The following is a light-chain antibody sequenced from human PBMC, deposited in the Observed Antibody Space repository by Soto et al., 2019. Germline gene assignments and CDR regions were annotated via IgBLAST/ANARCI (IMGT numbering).Light chain of an antibody. CDR3: QQYYSTPLS. J-gene: IGKJ4*01. CDR2: WAS. Sequence: IVMSQCPDSLSESLVERATINCKSSQSVLYSSNNKNYLAWYQQKPGQPPKLLIYWASTRESGVPDRFSGSGSGTDFTLTISSLQAEDVAVYYCQQYYSTPLSLGGGTKVDSK. CDR1: QSVLYSSNNKNY. V-gene: IGKV4-1*01.